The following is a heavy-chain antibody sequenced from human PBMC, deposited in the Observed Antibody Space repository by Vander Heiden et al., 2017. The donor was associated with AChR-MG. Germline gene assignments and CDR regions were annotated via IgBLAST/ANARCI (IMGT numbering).Heavy chain of an antibody. CDR3: TIYYYDSSGYSAPTDY. D-gene: IGHD3-22*01. V-gene: IGHV3-15*01. CDR1: GFTFSNAW. CDR2: IKSKTDGGTT. J-gene: IGHJ4*02. Sequence: EVQLVESGGGLVKPGGSLRLSCAASGFTFSNAWMSGFRQGPGKGLEWVGRIKSKTDGGTTDYAAPVKGRFTISRDDSKNTLYLQMNSLKTEETAVYYCTIYYYDSSGYSAPTDYWGQGTLVTVSS.